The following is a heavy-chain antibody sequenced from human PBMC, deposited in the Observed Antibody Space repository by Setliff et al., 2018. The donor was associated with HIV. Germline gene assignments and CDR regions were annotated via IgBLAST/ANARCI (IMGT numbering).Heavy chain of an antibody. CDR2: IYSGGST. J-gene: IGHJ6*03. CDR3: ARVELDDSSGYYYYYYMDV. CDR1: GFSVSTNY. Sequence: GGSLRLSCAASGFSVSTNYMSWVRQAPGKGLEWVSVIYSGGSTYYADSVKGRFTISRDNAKNSLYLQMNSLRAEDTAVYYCARVELDDSSGYYYYYYMDVWGKGTTVTVSS. D-gene: IGHD3-22*01. V-gene: IGHV3-53*01.